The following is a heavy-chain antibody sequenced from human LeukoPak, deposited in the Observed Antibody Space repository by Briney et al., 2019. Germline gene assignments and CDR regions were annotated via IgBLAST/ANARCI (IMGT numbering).Heavy chain of an antibody. V-gene: IGHV3-23*01. CDR2: ISGRGGST. CDR1: GFTFSSYG. D-gene: IGHD6-19*01. CDR3: ARDPSSGWYLKGWFDP. J-gene: IGHJ5*02. Sequence: GGSLRLSCSASGFTFSSYGMSWVRQAPGKGLEWVSAISGRGGSTYYADSVKGRFTISRDNSKNTLYLQMNSLRAEDTAVYYCARDPSSGWYLKGWFDPWGQGTLVTVSS.